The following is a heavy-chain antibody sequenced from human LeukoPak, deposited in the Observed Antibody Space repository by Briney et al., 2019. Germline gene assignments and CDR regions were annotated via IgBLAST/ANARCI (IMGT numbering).Heavy chain of an antibody. J-gene: IGHJ4*02. D-gene: IGHD1-26*01. CDR2: INHSGNT. V-gene: IGHV4-34*01. Sequence: SETLSLTCAVYGGSFSGYYWSWIRQPPGKGLEWIGEINHSGNTVYNPSLKSRVTISVDTSKNQFSLKLSSVTAADTAVYYCAREPESAGSYHDYWGQGTLVTVSS. CDR1: GGSFSGYY. CDR3: AREPESAGSYHDY.